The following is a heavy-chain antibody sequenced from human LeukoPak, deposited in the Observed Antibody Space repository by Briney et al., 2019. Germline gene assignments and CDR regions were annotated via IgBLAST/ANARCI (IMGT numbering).Heavy chain of an antibody. CDR1: GGSISTYY. Sequence: SETLSLTCTVSGGSISTYYWSWLQQPPGKGLEWIAYVSHTGTPTYNPSFKSRVSISVDTSRNQFSLKLISVTAADTAVYYCAGEHYGGWRFDFWGQGTLVTVSS. CDR3: AGEHYGGWRFDF. CDR2: VSHTGTP. J-gene: IGHJ4*02. D-gene: IGHD2-21*01. V-gene: IGHV4-59*01.